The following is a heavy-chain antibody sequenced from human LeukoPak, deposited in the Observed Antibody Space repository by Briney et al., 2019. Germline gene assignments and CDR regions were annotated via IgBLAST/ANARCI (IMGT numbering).Heavy chain of an antibody. Sequence: SQTLSLTCTVSGGSISSGSYYWSWIRQLAGKGLEWIGRIYTSGSTNYNPSLKSRVTISVDTSKNQFSLKLSSVTAADTAVYYCARSSGCYLYYFDYWGQGTLVTVSS. CDR2: IYTSGST. CDR1: GGSISSGSYY. V-gene: IGHV4-61*02. J-gene: IGHJ4*02. CDR3: ARSSGCYLYYFDY. D-gene: IGHD3-22*01.